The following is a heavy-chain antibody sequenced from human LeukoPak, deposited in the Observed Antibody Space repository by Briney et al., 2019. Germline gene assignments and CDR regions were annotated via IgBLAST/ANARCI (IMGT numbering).Heavy chain of an antibody. J-gene: IGHJ4*02. CDR3: AKEVKNREHYDLWSGYYTGYYFDY. CDR1: GFTFSSYG. D-gene: IGHD3-3*01. CDR2: ISYDGSNK. V-gene: IGHV3-30*18. Sequence: GGSLRLSCAASGFTFSSYGMHWVRQAPGKGLEWVAVISYDGSNKYYADSVKGRFTISRDNSKNTLYLQMNSLRAEDTAVYYCAKEVKNREHYDLWSGYYTGYYFDYWGQGTLVTVSS.